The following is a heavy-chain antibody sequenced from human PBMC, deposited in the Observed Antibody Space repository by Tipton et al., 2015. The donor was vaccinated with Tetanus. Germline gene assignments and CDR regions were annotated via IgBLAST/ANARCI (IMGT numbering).Heavy chain of an antibody. CDR1: GYSFTSYW. CDR2: IYPGDSDT. J-gene: IGHJ5*02. D-gene: IGHD6-13*01. CDR3: ARHSDEAAAVHNWFDP. Sequence: QLVQSGAEVKKPGESLKISCKGSGYSFTSYWIGWVRQMPGKGLEWMGIIYPGDSDTRYSPSFQGQVTISADKSISTAYLQWSSLKASDPAMYYCARHSDEAAAVHNWFDPWGQGTLVTVSS. V-gene: IGHV5-51*01.